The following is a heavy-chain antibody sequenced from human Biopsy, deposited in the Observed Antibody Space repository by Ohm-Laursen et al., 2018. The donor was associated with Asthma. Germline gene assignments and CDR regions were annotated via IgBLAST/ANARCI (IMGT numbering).Heavy chain of an antibody. CDR3: ARMITIFGVVSRGMDV. V-gene: IGHV3-9*01. D-gene: IGHD3-3*01. Sequence: SLRLSCAASGFTFDDYGMHWVRQAPGKGLEWVSGISWNSGSMGYADSVKGRFTISRDNAKNSLYLQMNSLRDEDTAVYYCARMITIFGVVSRGMDVWGQGTTVTVSS. CDR1: GFTFDDYG. J-gene: IGHJ6*02. CDR2: ISWNSGSM.